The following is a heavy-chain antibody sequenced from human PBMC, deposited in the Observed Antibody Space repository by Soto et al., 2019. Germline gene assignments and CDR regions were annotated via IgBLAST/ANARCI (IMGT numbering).Heavy chain of an antibody. CDR2: IYYSGST. D-gene: IGHD6-6*01. J-gene: IGHJ6*02. CDR3: AYSSSSGGMDV. CDR1: GGSISSSSYY. V-gene: IGHV4-39*01. Sequence: PSETLSLTCTVSGGSISSSSYYWGWIRQPPGKGLEWIGSIYYSGSTYYNPSLKSRVTISVDTSKNQFSLKLSSVTAADTAVYCCAYSSSSGGMDVWGQGTTVTVSS.